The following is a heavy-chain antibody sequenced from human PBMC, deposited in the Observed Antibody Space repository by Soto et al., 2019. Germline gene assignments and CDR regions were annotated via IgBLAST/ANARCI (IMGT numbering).Heavy chain of an antibody. D-gene: IGHD2-15*01. Sequence: QVQLVESGGGVVQPGRSLRLSCAASGFRFNTHAMHWVRQAPGKGLEWVAVIWYDGSNEDYVNSVKGRFTISRDNSKNMLNLQMNSLRVEDTGVYYCARVAYCSGGACCPDAWGQGNLVTVSP. CDR3: ARVAYCSGGACCPDA. CDR1: GFRFNTHA. J-gene: IGHJ5*02. CDR2: IWYDGSNE. V-gene: IGHV3-33*01.